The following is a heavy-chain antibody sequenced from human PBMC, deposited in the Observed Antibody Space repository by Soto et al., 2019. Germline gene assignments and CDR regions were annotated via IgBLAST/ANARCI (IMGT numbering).Heavy chain of an antibody. Sequence: SVKVSCKASGGTFSSYAISWVRQAPGQGLEWMGGIIPIFGTANYAQKFQGRVTITADESTSTAYMELSSLRSEDTAVYYCARAPVGATGSYYYSMDVWGQGTTVTVSS. V-gene: IGHV1-69*13. J-gene: IGHJ6*02. D-gene: IGHD1-26*01. CDR2: IIPIFGTA. CDR1: GGTFSSYA. CDR3: ARAPVGATGSYYYSMDV.